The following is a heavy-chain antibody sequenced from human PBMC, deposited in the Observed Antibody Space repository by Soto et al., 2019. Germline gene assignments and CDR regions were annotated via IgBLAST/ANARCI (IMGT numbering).Heavy chain of an antibody. CDR1: GFTFSSYG. CDR2: IWYDGSNK. D-gene: IGHD4-17*01. CDR3: ARTPDYGDYTSFDY. J-gene: IGHJ4*02. V-gene: IGHV3-33*01. Sequence: QVQLVESGGGVVQPGRSLRLSCAASGFTFSSYGMHWVRQAPGKGLEWVAVIWYDGSNKYYADSVKGRFTISRDNSKNTLYLQMNSLRAEDTAVYYCARTPDYGDYTSFDYWGQGTLVTVSS.